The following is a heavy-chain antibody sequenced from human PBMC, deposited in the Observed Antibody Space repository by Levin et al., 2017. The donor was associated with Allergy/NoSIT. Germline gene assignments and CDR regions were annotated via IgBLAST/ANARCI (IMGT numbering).Heavy chain of an antibody. V-gene: IGHV3-21*01. J-gene: IGHJ6*02. CDR3: ARVARWLQLIGMDV. D-gene: IGHD5-24*01. CDR2: ISSSSSYI. Sequence: GGSLRLSCAASGFTFSSYSMNWVRQAPGKGLEWVSSISSSSSYIYYADSVKGRFTISRDNAKNSLYLQMNSLRAEDTAVYYCARVARWLQLIGMDVWGQGTTVTVSS. CDR1: GFTFSSYS.